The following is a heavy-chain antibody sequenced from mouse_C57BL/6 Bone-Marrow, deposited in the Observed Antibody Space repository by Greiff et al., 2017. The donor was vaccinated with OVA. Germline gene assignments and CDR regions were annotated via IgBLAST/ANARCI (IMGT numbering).Heavy chain of an antibody. CDR3: AREDGNYNYYAMDY. D-gene: IGHD2-1*01. V-gene: IGHV1-19*01. CDR2: GGT. Sequence: GGTSYNKKFKGKATLTVDKSSSTAYMELNSLTSEDSAVYYCAREDGNYNYYAMDYWGQGTSVTVSS. J-gene: IGHJ4*01.